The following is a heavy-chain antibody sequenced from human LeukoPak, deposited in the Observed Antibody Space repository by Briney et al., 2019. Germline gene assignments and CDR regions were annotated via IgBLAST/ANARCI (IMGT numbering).Heavy chain of an antibody. CDR1: GFTFSSDA. Sequence: PGGSLRLSCAASGFTFSSDAMHWVRQAPGKGLEWVAVISYDGSNKYYADSVKGRFTISRDNSKNTLYLQMNSLRAEDTAVYYCARAYYYDSSGYPVDYWGQGTLVTVSS. J-gene: IGHJ4*02. CDR3: ARAYYYDSSGYPVDY. D-gene: IGHD3-22*01. V-gene: IGHV3-30-3*01. CDR2: ISYDGSNK.